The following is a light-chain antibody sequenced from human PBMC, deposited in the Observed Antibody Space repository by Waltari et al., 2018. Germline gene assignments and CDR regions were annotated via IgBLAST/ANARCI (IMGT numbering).Light chain of an antibody. J-gene: IGKJ1*01. CDR1: QTIRNF. V-gene: IGKV1-39*01. CDR3: QQGYTTTRT. Sequence: DIQMTQSPSSLSASVGDRVSITCRASQTIRNFLNWYQQQPGKAPKLLIYAASSLAGGVPSRFSGSASGTDFTLTISSLQPEDFATYYCQQGYTTTRTFGQGTKVEIK. CDR2: AAS.